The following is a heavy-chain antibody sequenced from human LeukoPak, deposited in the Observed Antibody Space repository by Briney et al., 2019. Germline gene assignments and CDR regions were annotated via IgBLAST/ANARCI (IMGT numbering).Heavy chain of an antibody. CDR1: GGSISSSSYY. CDR2: IYYSGST. J-gene: IGHJ4*02. D-gene: IGHD3-10*01. Sequence: PSETLSLTCTVSGGSISSSSYYWSWIRQPPGKGLEWIGYIYYSGSTNYNPSLKSRVTIYVDTAKNQVSLKLSSVTAADTAVYYCATRGRARDYWGQGTLITVSS. V-gene: IGHV4-61*05. CDR3: ATRGRARDY.